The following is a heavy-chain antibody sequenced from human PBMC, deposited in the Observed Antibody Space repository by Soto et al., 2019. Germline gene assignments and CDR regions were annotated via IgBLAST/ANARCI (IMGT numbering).Heavy chain of an antibody. CDR1: GGSISSYY. D-gene: IGHD6-13*01. J-gene: IGHJ5*02. CDR3: ARDYPIAAAAPNWFDP. Sequence: SETLSLTCSVSGGSISSYYWSWIRQPAGRGLEWIGRIYTSGSTNYNPSLKSRVTMSVDTSKNQFSLKLSSVTAADTAVYYCARDYPIAAAAPNWFDPWGQGTLVTVSS. V-gene: IGHV4-4*07. CDR2: IYTSGST.